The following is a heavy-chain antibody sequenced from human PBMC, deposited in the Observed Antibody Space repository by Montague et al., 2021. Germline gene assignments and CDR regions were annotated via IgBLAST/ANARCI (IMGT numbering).Heavy chain of an antibody. D-gene: IGHD2-8*02. CDR1: GFLFSRDF. CDR3: VTETFWCFDH. J-gene: IGHJ4*02. V-gene: IGHV3-7*05. CDR2: IRPDGSET. Sequence: SLRLSCAASGFLFSRDFMTWVRQAPGRGLESVAEIRPDGSETFYMDSVRGRFSISRDNAQNFLYLQMNSLRVEDTAVYYCVTETFWCFDHWGQGALVTVSS.